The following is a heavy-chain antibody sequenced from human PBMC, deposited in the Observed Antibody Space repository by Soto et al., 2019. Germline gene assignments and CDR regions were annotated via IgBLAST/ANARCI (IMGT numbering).Heavy chain of an antibody. D-gene: IGHD3-22*01. CDR2: ITPIFGTA. Sequence: SVKVSCKASGGTFSSYAISWVRQAPGQGLEWMGGITPIFGTANYAQKFQGRVTITADESTSTAYMELSSLRSEDTAVYYCARGGRAIVVVVSHHAFDIWGQGTMVTVSS. V-gene: IGHV1-69*13. CDR1: GGTFSSYA. J-gene: IGHJ3*02. CDR3: ARGGRAIVVVVSHHAFDI.